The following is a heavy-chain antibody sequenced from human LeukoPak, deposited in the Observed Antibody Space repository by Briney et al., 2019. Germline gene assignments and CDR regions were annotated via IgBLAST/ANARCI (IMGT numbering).Heavy chain of an antibody. CDR2: INHSGST. V-gene: IGHV4-34*01. D-gene: IGHD6-13*01. CDR1: GGSFSGYY. Sequence: PSETLSLTCAVYGGSFSGYYWSWIRQPPGKGLEWIGEINHSGSTNYNPSLKSRVTISVDTSKNQFSLKLSSVTAADTAVYYCARGWYSSSWYYWGQGTLVTVSS. J-gene: IGHJ4*02. CDR3: ARGWYSSSWYY.